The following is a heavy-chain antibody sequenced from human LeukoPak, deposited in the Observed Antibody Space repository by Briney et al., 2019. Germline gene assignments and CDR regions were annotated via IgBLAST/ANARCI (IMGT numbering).Heavy chain of an antibody. J-gene: IGHJ4*02. CDR2: TSSSSSHI. CDR1: GFTFRSYS. V-gene: IGHV3-21*01. CDR3: ARSDYCGGDCYSSLSNY. D-gene: IGHD2-21*02. Sequence: GGSLRLSCAASGFTFRSYSMNWVRQAPGKGLEWVSSTSSSSSHIYYADSVKGRFTISRDNAKNSLYLQMNSLRAEDTAVYFCARSDYCGGDCYSSLSNYWGQGTLVTVSS.